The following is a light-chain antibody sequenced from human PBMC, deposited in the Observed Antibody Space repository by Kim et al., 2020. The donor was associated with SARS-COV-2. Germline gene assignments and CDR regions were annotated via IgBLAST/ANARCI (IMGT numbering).Light chain of an antibody. CDR2: GAS. V-gene: IGKV1-17*01. CDR3: LKHRTYPIT. J-gene: IGKJ5*01. CDR1: QDIGND. Sequence: ASGGDRVTSTCRANQDIGNDLGWYQQSPESAPKRLIYGASNLQSGVPSRFSGSGSETEFTLTINSLQPEDVTTYFCLKHRTYPITFGQGTRLEIK.